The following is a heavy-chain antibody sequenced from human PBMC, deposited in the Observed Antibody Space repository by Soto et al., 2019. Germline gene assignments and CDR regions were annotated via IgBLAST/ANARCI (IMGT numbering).Heavy chain of an antibody. D-gene: IGHD6-13*01. CDR1: GYTFTGYY. Sequence: QVQLVQSGAEVKKPGASVKVSCKASGYTFTGYYMHWVRQAPGQGLEWMGWINPNSGGTNYAQKSQGRVPMTRDTSISTAYMELSRLGSDDTAVYYCARAGSSSWNKGYFQHWGQGTLVAVS. CDR2: INPNSGGT. J-gene: IGHJ1*01. CDR3: ARAGSSSWNKGYFQH. V-gene: IGHV1-2*02.